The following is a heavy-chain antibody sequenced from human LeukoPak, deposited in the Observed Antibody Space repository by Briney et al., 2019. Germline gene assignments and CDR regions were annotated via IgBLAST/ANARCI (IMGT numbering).Heavy chain of an antibody. Sequence: RSGGSLRLSCAASGFTFSDYYMSWIRQAPGKGLEWVSYISSSGSTIYYADSVKGRFTISRDNAKNSLYLQMNSLRAEDTAVYYCARASWAATPFADCYGMDVWGQGTTVTVSS. V-gene: IGHV3-11*01. D-gene: IGHD2-15*01. CDR3: ARASWAATPFADCYGMDV. J-gene: IGHJ6*02. CDR2: ISSSGSTI. CDR1: GFTFSDYY.